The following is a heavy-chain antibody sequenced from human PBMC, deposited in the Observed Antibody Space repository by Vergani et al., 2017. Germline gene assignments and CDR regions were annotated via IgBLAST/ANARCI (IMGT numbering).Heavy chain of an antibody. V-gene: IGHV3-30*02. Sequence: VQLLESGGGSAQPGESLRLSCATSGFTLSNYDMQWIRQGPGKGLEFVAFIQFDGSNQYYADSVKGRFTLSRDFSKNTLYLQMNSLRTDDTATYYCAKHFRGWGIDYWGQGTQVIVSS. CDR2: IQFDGSNQ. CDR1: GFTLSNYD. J-gene: IGHJ4*02. CDR3: AKHFRGWGIDY. D-gene: IGHD3-16*01.